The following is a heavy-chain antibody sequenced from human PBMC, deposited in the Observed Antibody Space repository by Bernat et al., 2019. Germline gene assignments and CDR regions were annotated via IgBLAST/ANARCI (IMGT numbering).Heavy chain of an antibody. Sequence: QVQLQESGPGLVKPSETLSLTCTISGGSISSYYWSWIRQPPGKGLEWIGEIYHSGSTNYNPSLKSRVTISVDKSKNQFSLKLSSVTAADTAVYYCARNEDTAMVIDYWGQGTLVTVSS. D-gene: IGHD5-18*01. J-gene: IGHJ4*02. CDR2: IYHSGST. CDR3: ARNEDTAMVIDY. V-gene: IGHV4-59*01. CDR1: GGSISSYY.